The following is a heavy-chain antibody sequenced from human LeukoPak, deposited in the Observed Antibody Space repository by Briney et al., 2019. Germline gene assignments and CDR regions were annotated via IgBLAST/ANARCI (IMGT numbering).Heavy chain of an antibody. J-gene: IGHJ5*02. D-gene: IGHD3-9*01. Sequence: SETLSLTCTVSGGSISSSSYYWGWIRQPPGKGLEWNGSIYYSGSTYYNPSRKSRVTISVDTSKNQFSLKLSSVTAADTAVYYCARGSSGRYFDWLLYHNWFDPWGQGTLVTVSS. V-gene: IGHV4-39*07. CDR3: ARGSSGRYFDWLLYHNWFDP. CDR1: GGSISSSSYY. CDR2: IYYSGST.